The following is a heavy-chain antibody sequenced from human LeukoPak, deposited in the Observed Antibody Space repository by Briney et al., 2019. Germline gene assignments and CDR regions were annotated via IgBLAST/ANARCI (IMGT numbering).Heavy chain of an antibody. J-gene: IGHJ6*02. CDR3: ARVPYYDILTGYAVDV. V-gene: IGHV1-18*01. CDR2: ISAYNGNT. D-gene: IGHD3-9*01. Sequence: GASVKVSCKASGGTFSSYAISWVRQAPGQGLEWMGWISAYNGNTNYAQKLQGRVTMTTDTSTSTAYMELRSLRSDDTAVYYCARVPYYDILTGYAVDVWGQGTTVTVSS. CDR1: GGTFSSYA.